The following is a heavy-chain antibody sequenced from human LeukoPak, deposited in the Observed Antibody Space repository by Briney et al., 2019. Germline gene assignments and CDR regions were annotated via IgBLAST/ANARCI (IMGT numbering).Heavy chain of an antibody. CDR2: IYPGDSET. Sequence: GESLKISCKGSGYTFTRYWIGWVRQMPGKGLEWMGIIYPGDSETRYSPSFQGQVTISADKSISTAYLQWSSLKASDTAMYYCARHGEVLRYFDGFDYWGQGTLVTVSS. V-gene: IGHV5-51*01. CDR1: GYTFTRYW. D-gene: IGHD3-9*01. CDR3: ARHGEVLRYFDGFDY. J-gene: IGHJ4*02.